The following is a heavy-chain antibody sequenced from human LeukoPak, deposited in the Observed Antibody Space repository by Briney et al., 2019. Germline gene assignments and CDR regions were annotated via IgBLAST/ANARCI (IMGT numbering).Heavy chain of an antibody. Sequence: PGRSLRLSCAASGFTFSSYGMHWVRQAPGKGLEWVAVIWYDGSNKYYADSVKGRFTISRDNSKNTLYLQMNSLRAEDTAVYYCAKEGDHSGYDYGEFDYWGQGTLVTVSS. V-gene: IGHV3-33*06. J-gene: IGHJ4*02. CDR1: GFTFSSYG. CDR3: AKEGDHSGYDYGEFDY. CDR2: IWYDGSNK. D-gene: IGHD5-12*01.